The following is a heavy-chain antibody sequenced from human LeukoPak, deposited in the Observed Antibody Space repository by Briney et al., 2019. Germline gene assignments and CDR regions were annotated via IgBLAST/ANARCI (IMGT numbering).Heavy chain of an antibody. CDR3: ARRMGRRFGERYYYYHYMDV. J-gene: IGHJ6*03. D-gene: IGHD3-10*01. CDR1: GGSFSGYY. V-gene: IGHV4-34*01. CDR2: INHSGSA. Sequence: KPSETLSLTCAVYGGSFSGYYWSWVRQPPGKGLEWIGEINHSGSANCNPSLKSRVTISVDTSKSQFSLKLSSVTAADTADCARRMGRRFGERYYYYHYMDVWGKGTTVTISS.